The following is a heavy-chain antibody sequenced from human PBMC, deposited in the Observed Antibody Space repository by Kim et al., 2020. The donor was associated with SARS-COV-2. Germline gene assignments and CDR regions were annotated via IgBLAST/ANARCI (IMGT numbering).Heavy chain of an antibody. CDR1: GFTFSSYS. CDR3: ARGGLLRYLDWGENYYYYGMDV. D-gene: IGHD3-9*01. J-gene: IGHJ6*02. CDR2: ISSSSSYI. Sequence: GGSLRLSCTASGFTFSSYSMNWVRQAPGKGLEWVSSISSSSSYIYYADSVKGRFTISRDNAKNSLYLQMNSLRAEDTAVYYCARGGLLRYLDWGENYYYYGMDVWGQGTTVTVSS. V-gene: IGHV3-21*01.